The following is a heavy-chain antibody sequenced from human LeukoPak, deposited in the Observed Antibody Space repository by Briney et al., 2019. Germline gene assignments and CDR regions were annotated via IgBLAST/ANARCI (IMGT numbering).Heavy chain of an antibody. CDR1: GGSISSYY. Sequence: SETLSLTCTVSGGSISSYYWGWIRQPPGKGLEWIGSIYYSGSTYYNPSLKSRVTISVDTSKNQFSLKLSSVTAADTAVYYCARGDYVWGSYRFRYYFDYWGQGTLVTVSS. V-gene: IGHV4-39*07. CDR3: ARGDYVWGSYRFRYYFDY. CDR2: IYYSGST. D-gene: IGHD3-16*02. J-gene: IGHJ4*02.